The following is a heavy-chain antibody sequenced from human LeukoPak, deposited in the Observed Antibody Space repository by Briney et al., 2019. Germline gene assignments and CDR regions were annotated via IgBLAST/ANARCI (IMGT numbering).Heavy chain of an antibody. J-gene: IGHJ3*02. Sequence: GASVKVSCKASGYTFTSYGISWVRQAPGQGLEWMGWISAYNGNTNYAQKLQGRVTMTTDTSTSTAYMELRSLRSDDTAVYYCARVNYGSGTDDAFDIWGQGTMVTVSS. CDR3: ARVNYGSGTDDAFDI. CDR1: GYTFTSYG. V-gene: IGHV1-18*01. D-gene: IGHD3-10*01. CDR2: ISAYNGNT.